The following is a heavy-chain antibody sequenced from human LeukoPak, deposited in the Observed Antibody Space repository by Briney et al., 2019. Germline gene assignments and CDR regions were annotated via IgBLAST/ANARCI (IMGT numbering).Heavy chain of an antibody. V-gene: IGHV4-30-2*01. CDR3: ARGEDGTGDYRPTYFDS. D-gene: IGHD4-17*01. CDR1: GGSISSGGYY. CDR2: IYHSGST. J-gene: IGHJ4*02. Sequence: SETLSLTCTVSGGSISSGGYYWSWIRQPPGKGLEWIGYIYHSGSTYYNPSLKSRVTISVDRSKNQFSLKLSSVTAADTAVYYCARGEDGTGDYRPTYFDSWGQGTLVTVSS.